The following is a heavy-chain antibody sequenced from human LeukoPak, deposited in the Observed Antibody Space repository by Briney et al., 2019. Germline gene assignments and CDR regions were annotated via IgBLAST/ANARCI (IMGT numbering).Heavy chain of an antibody. CDR3: ALGPYYYDSSGYSY. Sequence: GESLKIFCKGSGYSFSNYWIGWVRQMPGKGLEWMGIFYPGDSDTRYSPSFQGQVTISADKSITTAYLQWSSLKASDTAMYYCALGPYYYDSSGYSYWGQGTLVTVSS. J-gene: IGHJ4*02. D-gene: IGHD3-22*01. V-gene: IGHV5-51*01. CDR2: FYPGDSDT. CDR1: GYSFSNYW.